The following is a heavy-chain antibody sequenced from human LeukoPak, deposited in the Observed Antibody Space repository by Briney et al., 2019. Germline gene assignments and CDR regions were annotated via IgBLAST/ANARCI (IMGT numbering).Heavy chain of an antibody. Sequence: GGSLRLSCAASGFTFSNYAIHWVRQAPGKGLEYVSGISSNEVDTYYAKSVKGRFTVSRDNSKNTLYLQMDTLRAEDMAVYYCAGGPGHWGQGTLVTVHS. V-gene: IGHV3-64*01. CDR3: AGGPGH. J-gene: IGHJ4*02. CDR2: ISSNEVDT. CDR1: GFTFSNYA.